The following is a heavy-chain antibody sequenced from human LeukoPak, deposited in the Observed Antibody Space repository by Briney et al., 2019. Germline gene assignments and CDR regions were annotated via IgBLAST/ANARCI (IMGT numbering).Heavy chain of an antibody. CDR1: GYTFANYW. CDR3: ARRGELTGDY. CDR2: IDPSDSRI. Sequence: GESLKISCKGSGYTFANYWISWGRQLPGKGLEWMGRIDPSDSRINDSPSFQGHVTISADRSISTAYLQWSSLRASDTAMYYCARRGELTGDYWGQGTLVTVSS. D-gene: IGHD7-27*01. V-gene: IGHV5-10-1*01. J-gene: IGHJ4*02.